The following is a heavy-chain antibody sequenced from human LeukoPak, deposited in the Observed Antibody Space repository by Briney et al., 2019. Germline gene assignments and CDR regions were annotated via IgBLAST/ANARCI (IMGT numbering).Heavy chain of an antibody. CDR1: GFTFSSYN. V-gene: IGHV3-48*04. D-gene: IGHD4-17*01. CDR2: ISSSGSTI. J-gene: IGHJ4*02. Sequence: GGSLRLSCAASGFTFSSYNMNWVRQAPGKGLEWVSYISSSGSTIYYADSVKGRFTISRDNAKNSLYLQMNSLRAEDTAVYYCARDDVWRGDYALDYWGQGTLVTVSS. CDR3: ARDDVWRGDYALDY.